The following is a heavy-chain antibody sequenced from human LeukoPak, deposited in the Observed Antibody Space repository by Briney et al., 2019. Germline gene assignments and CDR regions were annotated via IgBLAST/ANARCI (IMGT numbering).Heavy chain of an antibody. V-gene: IGHV3-33*01. CDR1: GFTFSSYG. D-gene: IGHD3-10*01. CDR2: IWYDGSNK. J-gene: IGHJ4*02. Sequence: GGSLRLSCAASGFTFSSYGMHWVRQAPGKGLEWVAVIWYDGSNKYYADSVKGRFTISRDNSKNKLYLQMNSLRAEDTAVYYCARDAYYYGSGSYFDYWGQGTLVTVSS. CDR3: ARDAYYYGSGSYFDY.